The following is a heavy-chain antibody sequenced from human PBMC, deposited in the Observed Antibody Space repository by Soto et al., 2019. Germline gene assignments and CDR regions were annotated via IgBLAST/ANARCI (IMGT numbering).Heavy chain of an antibody. D-gene: IGHD3-22*01. CDR2: IHYSGST. Sequence: QLQLQESGPGLVKPSETLSLTCTVSGDSVTISDYYWGWIRQPPGKGLAWIGSIHYSGSTYYNPSLKSRVTRSGDTSKKQFSLKLTSVTAADAAVYYCAAHDSGGYYAEYWGQGTLVTVSA. V-gene: IGHV4-39*01. J-gene: IGHJ4*02. CDR3: AAHDSGGYYAEY. CDR1: GDSVTISDYY.